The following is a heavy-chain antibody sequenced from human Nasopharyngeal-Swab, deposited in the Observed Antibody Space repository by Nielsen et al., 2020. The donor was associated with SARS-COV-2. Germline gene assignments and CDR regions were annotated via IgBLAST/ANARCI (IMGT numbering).Heavy chain of an antibody. D-gene: IGHD6-25*01. CDR3: ARELRGAAAKYYFDY. Sequence: SETLSLTCPFSGGSIRSIRYYWGWIRQPPGKGLEWIGSIYYSGSTYYNPSLKSRVTISVDTSKNQFSLKLGSVTAADTAVYYCARELRGAAAKYYFDYWGQGSLVTVSS. J-gene: IGHJ4*02. V-gene: IGHV4-39*02. CDR1: GGSIRSIRYY. CDR2: IYYSGST.